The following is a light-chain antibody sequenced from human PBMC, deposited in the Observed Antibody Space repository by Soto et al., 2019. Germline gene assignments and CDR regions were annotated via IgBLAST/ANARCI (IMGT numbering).Light chain of an antibody. J-gene: IGKJ1*01. CDR2: GTS. CDR1: PSVSSN. CDR3: QQYDNWPPWT. Sequence: EIVMTQSPATLSVSPGERTTLSCRASPSVSSNLAWYQQKPGQARRLLIYGTSTRATGIPARFSGSGSDTEFTLTISNLPSEDFAVYYCQQYDNWPPWTFGQGTRVEIK. V-gene: IGKV3-15*01.